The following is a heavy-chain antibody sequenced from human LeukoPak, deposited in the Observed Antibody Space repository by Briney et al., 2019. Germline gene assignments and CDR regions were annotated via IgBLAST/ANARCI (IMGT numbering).Heavy chain of an antibody. Sequence: GGSLRLSCTASGFPFIEYSMNWVRQAPGKGLEWISYIGINSGNTKYADSVRGRFTISADKAKNSLHLQMNSLRVEDTAVYYCARDHNYAFDNWGQGTLVSVAS. D-gene: IGHD1-1*01. V-gene: IGHV3-48*01. CDR2: IGINSGNT. CDR3: ARDHNYAFDN. J-gene: IGHJ4*02. CDR1: GFPFIEYS.